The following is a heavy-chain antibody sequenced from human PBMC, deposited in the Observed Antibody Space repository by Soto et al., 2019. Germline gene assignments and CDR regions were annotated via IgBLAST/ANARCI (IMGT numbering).Heavy chain of an antibody. V-gene: IGHV1-46*03. CDR3: SRMDPGEPSPFDH. J-gene: IGHJ4*02. CDR1: GYIFTSYY. Sequence: QVQLVQSAAEVKKPGASVKVSCKASGYIFTSYYLHWVRQAPGQGLEWMGWINPFDGSRMFAQSFQGRVTMTRDTSTSTAYMELSGLRSEDTAVYYCSRMDPGEPSPFDHWGQGTLVTVSS. CDR2: INPFDGSR. D-gene: IGHD3-10*01.